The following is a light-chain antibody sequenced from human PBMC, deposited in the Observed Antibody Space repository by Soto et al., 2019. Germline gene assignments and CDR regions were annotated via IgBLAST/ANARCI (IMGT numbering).Light chain of an antibody. CDR2: LNS. CDR1: SSSIERNT. CDR3: ATWDDSLNLLYV. Sequence: QSALTQPPSASGTPGQSATIPCSGDSSSIERNTVSWYQQLPGMAPKLLIYLNSRRPSGVPDRFSGSKSGTSASLAISGLQSEDEAEYYCATWDDSLNLLYVFGTGTKVTV. V-gene: IGLV1-44*01. J-gene: IGLJ1*01.